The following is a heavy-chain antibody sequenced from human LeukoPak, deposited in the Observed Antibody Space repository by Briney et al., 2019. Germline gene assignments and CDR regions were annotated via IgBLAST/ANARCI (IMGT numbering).Heavy chain of an antibody. Sequence: PSETLSLTCVVYGGSFSGYYWSWIRQHPGKGLEWIGYIYYSGSTYYNPSLKSRVTISVDTSKNQFSLKLSSVTAADTAVYYCARATYYRSRNYYYYGMDVWGQGTTVTVSS. D-gene: IGHD3-16*01. J-gene: IGHJ6*02. CDR2: IYYSGST. CDR3: ARATYYRSRNYYYYGMDV. CDR1: GGSFSGYY. V-gene: IGHV4-31*11.